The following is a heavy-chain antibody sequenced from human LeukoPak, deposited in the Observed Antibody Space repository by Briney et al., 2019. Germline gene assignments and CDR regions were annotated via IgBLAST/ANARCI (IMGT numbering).Heavy chain of an antibody. V-gene: IGHV4-34*01. CDR3: ARFEGGAHYYYDSSGYPWKYAFDI. J-gene: IGHJ3*02. CDR1: GGSFSGYY. Sequence: PSETLSLTCAVYGGSFSGYYWSWIRQPPGKGLEWIGEINHSGSTNYNPSLKSRVTISVDTSKNQFSLKLSSVTAADTAVYYCARFEGGAHYYYDSSGYPWKYAFDIWGQGTMVTVSS. CDR2: INHSGST. D-gene: IGHD3-22*01.